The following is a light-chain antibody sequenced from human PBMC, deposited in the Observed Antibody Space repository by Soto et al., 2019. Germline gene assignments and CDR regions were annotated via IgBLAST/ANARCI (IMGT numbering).Light chain of an antibody. J-gene: IGKJ1*01. V-gene: IGKV1-5*03. CDR1: QSISSW. CDR2: KAS. Sequence: IHITQSPSTLSASVGDRVTITCRASQSISSWLAWYQQKPGKAPKLLIYKASSLESGVPSRFSGSGSGTEFTLTISSLQPDDFATYYCQQYNSYWTFGQGTKVDIK. CDR3: QQYNSYWT.